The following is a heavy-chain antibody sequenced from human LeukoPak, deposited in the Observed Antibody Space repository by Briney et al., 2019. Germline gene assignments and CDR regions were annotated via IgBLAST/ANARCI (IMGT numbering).Heavy chain of an antibody. CDR2: IIPILGIA. D-gene: IGHD3-10*01. CDR1: GGTFSSYT. CDR3: ARDPYGSGSYGAFDI. J-gene: IGHJ3*02. V-gene: IGHV1-69*04. Sequence: SVKVSCKASGGTFSSYTINWVRQAPGQGLEWMGRIIPILGIANYAQKFQGRVTITADKSTSTAYMELSSLRSEDTAVYYCARDPYGSGSYGAFDIWGQGTMVTVSS.